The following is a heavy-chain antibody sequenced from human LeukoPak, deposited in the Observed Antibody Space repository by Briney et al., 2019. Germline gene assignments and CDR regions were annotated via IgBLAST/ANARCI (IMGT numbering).Heavy chain of an antibody. V-gene: IGHV3-21*01. CDR2: IRGSSSYM. CDR1: GFSFSSYS. D-gene: IGHD2-15*01. CDR3: AREGVGYYLDQ. J-gene: IGHJ4*02. Sequence: GGSLRLSCAGSGFSFSSYSLNWIRQAPGKGLEWVSFIRGSSSYMYYADSVKGRFTISRDNAKNSLYLQMNNLRAEDTAVYYCAREGVGYYLDQWGQGTLVTVSS.